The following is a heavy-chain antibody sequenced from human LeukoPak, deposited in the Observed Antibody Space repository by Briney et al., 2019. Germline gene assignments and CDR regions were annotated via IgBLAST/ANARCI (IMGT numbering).Heavy chain of an antibody. CDR1: GGSISSGGYY. CDR3: ARDNKRWFDP. Sequence: SETLSLTCTVSGGSISSGGYYWSWIRQHPGKGLEWIGYIYYSGSTYYNPSLKSRVTISVDASKNQFSLKLSSVTAADTAVYYCARDNKRWFDPWGQGTLVTVSS. J-gene: IGHJ5*02. CDR2: IYYSGST. D-gene: IGHD2/OR15-2a*01. V-gene: IGHV4-31*03.